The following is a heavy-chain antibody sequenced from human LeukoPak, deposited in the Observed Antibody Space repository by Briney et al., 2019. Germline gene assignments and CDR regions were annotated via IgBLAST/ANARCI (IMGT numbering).Heavy chain of an antibody. CDR1: GYTLTELS. D-gene: IGHD4-11*01. CDR2: FDPEDGET. Sequence: ASVKVSCKVFGYTLTELSMHWVRQAPGKGLEWMGGFDPEDGETIYAQKFQGRVTMTEDTSTDTAYMELSSLRSEDTAVYYCATTLLTKGTTFENFDYWGQGTLVSVSS. J-gene: IGHJ4*02. V-gene: IGHV1-24*01. CDR3: ATTLLTKGTTFENFDY.